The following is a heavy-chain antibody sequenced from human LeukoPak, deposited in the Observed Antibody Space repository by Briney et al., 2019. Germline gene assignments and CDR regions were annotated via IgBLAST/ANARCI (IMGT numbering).Heavy chain of an antibody. CDR2: ISWNSGSI. J-gene: IGHJ4*02. CDR3: AKVGSSGYYEVIDY. Sequence: GGSLRLSCAASGFTFDDYAMHWVRQAPGKGLEWVSGISWNSGSIGYADSVKGRFTISRDNAKNSLYLQMNSLRAEDTAVYYCAKVGSSGYYEVIDYWGQGTLVTVSS. CDR1: GFTFDDYA. D-gene: IGHD3-22*01. V-gene: IGHV3-9*01.